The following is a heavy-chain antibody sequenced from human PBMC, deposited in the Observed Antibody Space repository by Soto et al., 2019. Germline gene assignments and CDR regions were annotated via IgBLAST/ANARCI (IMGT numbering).Heavy chain of an antibody. CDR3: AKELGDSSDLPLDY. J-gene: IGHJ4*02. D-gene: IGHD3-22*01. CDR1: GFTFSSLG. Sequence: QVQLVESGGGVVQPGRSLRLSCAASGFTFSSLGMHWVRQAPGKGLEWVAIISSDGNSKYYADSVKGRFTISRDNSKNTLHLQLNSLRSEDTAGYYCAKELGDSSDLPLDYWGQGTLVIVSS. V-gene: IGHV3-30*18. CDR2: ISSDGNSK.